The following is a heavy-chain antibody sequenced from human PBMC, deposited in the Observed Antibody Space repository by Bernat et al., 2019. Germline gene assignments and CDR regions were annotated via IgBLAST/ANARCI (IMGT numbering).Heavy chain of an antibody. CDR3: ARDVATLQYYDSSGYYYYYGMDV. CDR1: GFTFSSYS. J-gene: IGHJ6*02. CDR2: ISSSSSYI. Sequence: EVQLVESGGGLVKPGGSLRLSCAASGFTFSSYSMNWVRQAPGKGLEWVSSISSSSSYISYADSVKGRFTISRDNAKNSLYLQMNSLRAEDTAVYYCARDVATLQYYDSSGYYYYYGMDVWGQGTTVTGSS. V-gene: IGHV3-21*01. D-gene: IGHD3-22*01.